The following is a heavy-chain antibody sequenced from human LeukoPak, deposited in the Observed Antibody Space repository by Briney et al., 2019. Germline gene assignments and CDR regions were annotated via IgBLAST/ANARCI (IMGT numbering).Heavy chain of an antibody. CDR1: GFTFSDYY. J-gene: IGHJ4*02. V-gene: IGHV3-11*04. D-gene: IGHD3-9*01. CDR3: ARANHVLRYFDWLLRPYFDY. CDR2: ISSSSSTI. Sequence: PGGSLRLSCAASGFTFSDYYMSWIRQAPGKGLEWVSYISSSSSTIYYADSVKGRFTISRDNAKNSLYLQMNSLRAEDTAVYYCARANHVLRYFDWLLRPYFDYWGQGTLVTVSS.